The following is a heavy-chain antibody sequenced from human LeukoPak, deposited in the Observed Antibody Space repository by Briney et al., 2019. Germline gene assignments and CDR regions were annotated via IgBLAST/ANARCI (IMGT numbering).Heavy chain of an antibody. CDR1: GGSFSGYY. J-gene: IGHJ4*02. D-gene: IGHD3-22*01. CDR3: ARAREYYYDSSGYYPNYFDY. CDR2: IYTSGST. Sequence: PSETLSHTCAVYGGSFSGYYWSWIRQPAGKGLEWVGRIYTSGSTNYNPSLKSRVTMSVDTSKNQFSLKLSSVTAADPAVYYCARAREYYYDSSGYYPNYFDYWGQGTLVTVSS. V-gene: IGHV4-59*10.